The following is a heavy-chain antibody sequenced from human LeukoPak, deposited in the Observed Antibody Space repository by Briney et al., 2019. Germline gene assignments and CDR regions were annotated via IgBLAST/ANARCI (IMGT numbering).Heavy chain of an antibody. CDR1: GFTFSSYA. V-gene: IGHV3-30-3*01. D-gene: IGHD4-23*01. Sequence: PGGFLRLSCAASGFTFSSYAMHWVRQAPGKGLEWVAVISYDGSNKYYADSVKGRFTISRDNSKNTLYLQMNSLRAEDTAVYYCANTVVSTFDYWGQGTLVTVSS. J-gene: IGHJ4*02. CDR2: ISYDGSNK. CDR3: ANTVVSTFDY.